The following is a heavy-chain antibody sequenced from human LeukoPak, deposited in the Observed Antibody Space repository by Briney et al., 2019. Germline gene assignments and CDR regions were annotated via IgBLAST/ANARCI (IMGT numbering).Heavy chain of an antibody. Sequence: GASVKVSCKASGGTFSSYAISWVRQAPGQGLEWMGRIIPILGIANYAQKFQGRVTITADKSTSTAYMELSSLRSEDTAVYYCAREPNGIAARKWRYGMDVWGQGTTVTVSS. J-gene: IGHJ6*02. V-gene: IGHV1-69*04. CDR2: IIPILGIA. CDR1: GGTFSSYA. CDR3: AREPNGIAARKWRYGMDV. D-gene: IGHD6-13*01.